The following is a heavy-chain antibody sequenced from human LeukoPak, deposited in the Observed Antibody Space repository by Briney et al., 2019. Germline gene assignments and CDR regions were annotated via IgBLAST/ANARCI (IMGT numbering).Heavy chain of an antibody. CDR3: ARDPANTAMVRDAFDI. D-gene: IGHD5-18*01. Sequence: GGSLRLSCAASGFTFSSYWMSWVRQAPGKGLEWVANIKQDGSEKYYVDSVKGRFTISRDNAKNSLYLQMNSLRAEDMAVYYCARDPANTAMVRDAFDIWGQGTMVTVSS. CDR1: GFTFSSYW. CDR2: IKQDGSEK. V-gene: IGHV3-7*01. J-gene: IGHJ3*02.